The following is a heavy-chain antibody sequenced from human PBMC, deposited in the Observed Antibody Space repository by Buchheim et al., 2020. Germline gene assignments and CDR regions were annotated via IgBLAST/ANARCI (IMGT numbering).Heavy chain of an antibody. J-gene: IGHJ6*02. CDR2: INPNSGGT. D-gene: IGHD6-19*01. Sequence: QVQLVQSGAEVKKPGASVKVSCKASGYTFTGYYMHWVRQAPGQGLEWMGWINPNSGGTNYAQKFQGRVTMTRDTSISTAYMELSRLRSDDTAVYYCARDYSEGLRAVSSGWFLGRTSSYYYGMDVWGQGTT. V-gene: IGHV1-2*02. CDR3: ARDYSEGLRAVSSGWFLGRTSSYYYGMDV. CDR1: GYTFTGYY.